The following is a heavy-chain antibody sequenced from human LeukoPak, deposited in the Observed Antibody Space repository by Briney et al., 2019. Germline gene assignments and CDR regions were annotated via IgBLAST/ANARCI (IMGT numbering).Heavy chain of an antibody. CDR3: ARRGPNSGSARGWNFDL. V-gene: IGHV4-59*08. CDR1: GGSLSSHY. Sequence: PSETLSLTCTVSGGSLSSHYWTWIRQPPGKRLEWIGYISYGGTSDNNPSLKSRVSMSVDTSKRQFSLKMKSVTASDTAMYYCARRGPNSGSARGWNFDLWGRGTLVTVSA. CDR2: ISYGGTS. D-gene: IGHD6-19*01. J-gene: IGHJ2*01.